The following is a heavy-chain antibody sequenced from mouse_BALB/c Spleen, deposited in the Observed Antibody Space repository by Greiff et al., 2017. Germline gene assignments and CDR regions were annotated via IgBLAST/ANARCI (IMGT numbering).Heavy chain of an antibody. V-gene: IGHV1S81*02. CDR1: GYTFTSYY. CDR2: INPSNGGT. D-gene: IGHD2-4*01. Sequence: QVQLQQSGAELVKPGASVKLSCKASGYTFTSYYMYWVKQRPGQGLEWIGEINPSNGGTNFNEKFKSKATLTVDKSSSTAYMQLSSLTSEDSAVYYCTRYDDYDVGVFDYWGQGTTLTVSS. CDR3: TRYDDYDVGVFDY. J-gene: IGHJ2*01.